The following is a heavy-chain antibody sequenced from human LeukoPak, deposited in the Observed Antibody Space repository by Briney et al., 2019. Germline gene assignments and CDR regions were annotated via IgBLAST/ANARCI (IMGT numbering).Heavy chain of an antibody. J-gene: IGHJ6*02. D-gene: IGHD6-13*01. CDR1: GYTFTGYY. CDR3: ARDRSSSWSYYYYGMDV. Sequence: ASVKVSCTASGYTFTGYYMHWVRQAPGQGLEWMGWINPNSGGTNYAQKFQGRVTMTRDTSISTAYMELSRLRSDDTAVYYCARDRSSSWSYYYYGMDVWGQGTTATVSS. V-gene: IGHV1-2*02. CDR2: INPNSGGT.